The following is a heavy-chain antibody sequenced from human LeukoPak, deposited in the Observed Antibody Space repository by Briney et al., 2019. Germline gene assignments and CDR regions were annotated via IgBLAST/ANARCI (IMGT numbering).Heavy chain of an antibody. CDR2: ISGSGGST. D-gene: IGHD6-13*01. J-gene: IGHJ6*03. Sequence: GGSLRLSCAASGFTLSTYGMSWVRQAPGKGLEWVLAISGSGGSTYYADSVKGRFTISRDNSKNTLYLQMNSLRAEDTAVYYCAKASAAAGAYYYYYMDVWGKGTTVTVSS. V-gene: IGHV3-23*01. CDR3: AKASAAAGAYYYYYMDV. CDR1: GFTLSTYG.